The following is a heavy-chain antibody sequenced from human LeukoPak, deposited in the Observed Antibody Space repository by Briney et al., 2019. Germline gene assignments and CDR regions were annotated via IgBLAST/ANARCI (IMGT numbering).Heavy chain of an antibody. CDR1: GGSIRSYY. J-gene: IGHJ2*01. CDR2: IHYSGST. Sequence: SETLSLTCTVSGGSIRSYYWSWIRQPPGKGLEWIGYIHYSGSTTYNPFLKSRITISVDTSKNQLSLKLSSVTAADTAVYFCARDFGGSDGYTGYWYFDLWGRGTLVTVSS. CDR3: ARDFGGSDGYTGYWYFDL. D-gene: IGHD5-24*01. V-gene: IGHV4-59*01.